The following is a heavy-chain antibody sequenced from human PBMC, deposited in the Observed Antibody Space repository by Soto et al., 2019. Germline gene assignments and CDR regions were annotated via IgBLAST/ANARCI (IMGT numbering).Heavy chain of an antibody. D-gene: IGHD4-17*01. Sequence: QVHLMPSGAEVKRPGASVRVACKASGYTFSSYGVSWVRQAPGQGLEFMGGISVYNGHTNYAQKFQGRVTMTTDTSTSTAYMELRSLRSADTAVYFCARCDFGHYVPPLDHWGQGTLVTVSA. J-gene: IGHJ4*02. CDR3: ARCDFGHYVPPLDH. V-gene: IGHV1-18*01. CDR2: ISVYNGHT. CDR1: GYTFSSYG.